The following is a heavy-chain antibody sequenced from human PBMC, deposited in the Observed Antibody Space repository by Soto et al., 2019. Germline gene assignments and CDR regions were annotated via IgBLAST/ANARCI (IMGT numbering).Heavy chain of an antibody. V-gene: IGHV3-30*04. Sequence: GGSLRLSCAASGFTFSRHAIHWVRLTPGRGLEWVLAISRDGSYIYYTDSVKGRFTASRDNSKNTVFVQMNRLIPDDTALYFCARTRNGGFADSFDSWGQGTRVTVSS. CDR3: ARTRNGGFADSFDS. CDR2: ISRDGSYI. D-gene: IGHD2-21*01. J-gene: IGHJ5*01. CDR1: GFTFSRHA.